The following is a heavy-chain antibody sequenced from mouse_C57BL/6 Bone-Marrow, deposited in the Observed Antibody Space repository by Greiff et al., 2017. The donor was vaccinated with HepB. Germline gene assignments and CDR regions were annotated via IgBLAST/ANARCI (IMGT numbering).Heavy chain of an antibody. CDR3: ATPVYYDYDYFDY. CDR2: IHPNSGST. V-gene: IGHV1-64*01. D-gene: IGHD2-4*01. J-gene: IGHJ2*01. Sequence: QVQLKQPGAELVKPGASVKLSCKASGYTFTSYWMHWVKQRPGQGLEWIGMIHPNSGSTNYNEKFKSKATLTVDKSSSTAYMQLSSLTSEDSAVYYCATPVYYDYDYFDYWGQGTTLTVSS. CDR1: GYTFTSYW.